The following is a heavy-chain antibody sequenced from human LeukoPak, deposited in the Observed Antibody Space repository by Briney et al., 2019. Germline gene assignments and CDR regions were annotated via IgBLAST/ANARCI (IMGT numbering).Heavy chain of an antibody. Sequence: SETLSLTCAVYGGSFSGYYWSWIRQPPGKGLEWIGEINHSGSTNYNPSLKSRVTISVDTSKNQFSLKLSSVTAADTAVYYCARSYYYDSSGYLGGYYYMDVWGKGTTVTISS. J-gene: IGHJ6*03. D-gene: IGHD3-22*01. CDR1: GGSFSGYY. CDR2: INHSGST. CDR3: ARSYYYDSSGYLGGYYYMDV. V-gene: IGHV4-34*01.